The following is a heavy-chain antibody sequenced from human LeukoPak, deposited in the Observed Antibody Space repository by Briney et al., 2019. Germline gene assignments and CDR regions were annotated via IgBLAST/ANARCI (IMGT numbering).Heavy chain of an antibody. CDR2: ISGSGGST. J-gene: IGHJ4*02. D-gene: IGHD3-10*01. CDR1: GFTFSSYA. Sequence: GGSLRLSCAASGFTFSSYAMSWVRQAPGKGLEWVSAISGSGGSTYYADSVKGRFTISRDNSRNTLYLQMNSLRAEDTAVYYCAKEGDYYGSGSYADYWGQGTLVTVSS. V-gene: IGHV3-23*01. CDR3: AKEGDYYGSGSYADY.